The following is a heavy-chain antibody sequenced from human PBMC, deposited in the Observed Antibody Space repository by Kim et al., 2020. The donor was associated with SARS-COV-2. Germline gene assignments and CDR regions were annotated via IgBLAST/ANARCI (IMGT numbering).Heavy chain of an antibody. J-gene: IGHJ4*02. V-gene: IGHV4-59*10. D-gene: IGHD6-13*01. Sequence: DYNPSLKSRVTMSVDTSKNRFSLNLSSVTAADTAVYYCARWSGSWGTVDYWGQGTLVTVSS. CDR3: ARWSGSWGTVDY.